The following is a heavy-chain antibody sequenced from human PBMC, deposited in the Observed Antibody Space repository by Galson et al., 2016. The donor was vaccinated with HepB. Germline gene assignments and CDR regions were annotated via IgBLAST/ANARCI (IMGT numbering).Heavy chain of an antibody. CDR3: ARDFSGNYGDY. Sequence: SVKVSCKASGYTFTSYGFSWVRQAPGQGLEWMGWISAYNGNTNYAQKFQGRVTMTTDTSTSTAYMELRSLRSDDTAVDYCARDFSGNYGDYWGQGTLVTVSS. J-gene: IGHJ4*02. CDR2: ISAYNGNT. D-gene: IGHD3-10*01. CDR1: GYTFTSYG. V-gene: IGHV1-18*01.